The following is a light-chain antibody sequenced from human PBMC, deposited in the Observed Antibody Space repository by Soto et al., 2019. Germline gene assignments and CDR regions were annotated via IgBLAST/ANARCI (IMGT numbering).Light chain of an antibody. CDR3: NSYTSRTRI. CDR1: SSDVGAYNY. J-gene: IGLJ1*01. CDR2: DVS. V-gene: IGLV2-14*03. Sequence: QSALTQPASVSGSPGQSITISCTGTSSDVGAYNYVSWYQQHPGKAPKLMIYDVSYRPAGFSNRFSGSKSGNTASLTISGLQAEDEADYYVNSYTSRTRIFGTGTKLTV.